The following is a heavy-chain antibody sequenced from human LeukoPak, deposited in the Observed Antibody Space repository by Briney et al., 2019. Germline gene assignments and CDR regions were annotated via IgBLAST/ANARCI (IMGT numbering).Heavy chain of an antibody. D-gene: IGHD3-22*01. V-gene: IGHV4-39*07. J-gene: IGHJ4*02. Sequence: SETLSLTCTVSGGSISSSSYYWGWIRQPPGKGLEWIGSIYYSGSTYYNPSLKSRVTISVDTSKNQFSLKLSSVAAADTAVYYCVRDDHDSSGYYYARSRRGFDYWGQGTLVTVSS. CDR2: IYYSGST. CDR1: GGSISSSSYY. CDR3: VRDDHDSSGYYYARSRRGFDY.